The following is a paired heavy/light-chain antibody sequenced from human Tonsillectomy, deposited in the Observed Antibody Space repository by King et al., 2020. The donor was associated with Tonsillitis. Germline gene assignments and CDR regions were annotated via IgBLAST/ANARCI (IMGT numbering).Light chain of an antibody. Sequence: QSVLTQPPSASGTPGQRVTISCSGSSSNTGRNTVNWYQQLPGTAPKLLIYSNYQRPSGVPDRFSGSESGTSASLAISGLQSEDEADYYCAAWDDSLNGYVFGTGTKVTVL. CDR2: SNY. CDR3: AAWDDSLNGYV. V-gene: IGLV1-44*01. J-gene: IGLJ1*01. CDR1: SSNTGRNT.
Heavy chain of an antibody. CDR3: TTDQGYSSGWYVGNYFDY. D-gene: IGHD6-19*01. Sequence: EVQLVESGGGLVKPGGSLRISCAASGFIFSNAWMNWVRQAPGKGLEWVGRIKSKTDGGTKDYAAPVKGRFTISRDDSKNTLYLQMNSLKTEDTAVYYCTTDQGYSSGWYVGNYFDYWGQGALVTVSS. V-gene: IGHV3-15*07. CDR2: IKSKTDGGTK. J-gene: IGHJ4*02. CDR1: GFIFSNAW.